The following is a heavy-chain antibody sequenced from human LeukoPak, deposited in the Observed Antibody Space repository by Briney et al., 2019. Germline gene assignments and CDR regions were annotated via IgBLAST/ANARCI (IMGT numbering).Heavy chain of an antibody. D-gene: IGHD3-10*01. Sequence: ASVKVSCKTSGYTFTNYGISWVRQAPGLGLEWMGWISAYNGNTNYAQKLQGRVTMTTDTSTSTAYMELRSLRSDDTAVYYCARMVRGVIPGDYWGQGTLVTVSS. CDR1: GYTFTNYG. CDR2: ISAYNGNT. J-gene: IGHJ4*02. CDR3: ARMVRGVIPGDY. V-gene: IGHV1-18*01.